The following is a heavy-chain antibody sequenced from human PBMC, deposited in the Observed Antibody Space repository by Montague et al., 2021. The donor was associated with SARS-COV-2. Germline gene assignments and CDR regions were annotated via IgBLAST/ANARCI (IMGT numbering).Heavy chain of an antibody. Sequence: SLSLSCAASGFTFSSYAMTWVRQAPGKGLEWVSAISGSGFTTYYADSVKGRFTVSRDNAKNSLFLQMNSLRVEDTAVYYCARGISLFDPWGQGTLVTVSS. V-gene: IGHV3-23*01. CDR1: GFTFSSYA. J-gene: IGHJ5*02. CDR3: ARGISLFDP. CDR2: ISGSGFTT.